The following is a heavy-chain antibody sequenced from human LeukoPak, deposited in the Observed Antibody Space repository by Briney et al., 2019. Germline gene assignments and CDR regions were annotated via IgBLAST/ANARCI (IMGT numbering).Heavy chain of an antibody. CDR2: IYPGDSDT. J-gene: IGHJ1*01. CDR3: ALGGIVVVPAAIPEYFQH. CDR1: GYSFTSYW. Sequence: GESLKISCKGSGYSFTSYWIGLVRQMPGKGLEWMGIIYPGDSDTRYSPSFQGQVTISADKSISTAYLQWSSLTASDTAMYYCALGGIVVVPAAIPEYFQHWGQGTLVTVSS. V-gene: IGHV5-51*01. D-gene: IGHD2-2*02.